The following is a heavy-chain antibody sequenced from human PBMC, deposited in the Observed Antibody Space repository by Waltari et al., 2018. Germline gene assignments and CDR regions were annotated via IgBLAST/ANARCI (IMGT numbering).Heavy chain of an antibody. Sequence: QVQLQESGPGLVKPSETLSLTCTVSGGSISSYYWSWIRQPPGKGLEWIGYIYYSGSTNHNPSLKSRVTISVDTSKNQFSLKLSSVTAADTAVYYCARHRCVNYYDFWSGHGDAFDIWGQGTMVTVSS. CDR3: ARHRCVNYYDFWSGHGDAFDI. V-gene: IGHV4-59*01. D-gene: IGHD3-3*01. CDR1: GGSISSYY. J-gene: IGHJ3*02. CDR2: IYYSGST.